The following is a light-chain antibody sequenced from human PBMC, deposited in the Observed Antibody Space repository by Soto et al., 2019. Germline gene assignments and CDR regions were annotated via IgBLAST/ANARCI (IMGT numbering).Light chain of an antibody. V-gene: IGKV1-27*01. CDR3: QKYDRVPGT. CDR1: QAIGYS. J-gene: IGKJ1*01. CDR2: AAS. Sequence: DHPMTQSPSSLSASVGDRVTITCRASQAIGYSLAWYQQKPGKVPQLLIYAASTLQSGAPSRFSGSGSGTDFTLTISSLQPADIATYYCQKYDRVPGTFGQGTKVEI.